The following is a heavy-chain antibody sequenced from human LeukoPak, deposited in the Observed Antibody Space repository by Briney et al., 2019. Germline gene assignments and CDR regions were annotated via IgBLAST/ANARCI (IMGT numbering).Heavy chain of an antibody. Sequence: GGSLRLSCAASGFTFSSYAMSWVRQAPGKGLECISGFSGSGGSTYYADSVKGRFTISRDNAKNSLYLQMNSLRAEDTAVYYCARERVAKENWFDPWGQGTLVTVSS. CDR3: ARERVAKENWFDP. CDR2: FSGSGGST. CDR1: GFTFSSYA. J-gene: IGHJ5*02. V-gene: IGHV3-23*01.